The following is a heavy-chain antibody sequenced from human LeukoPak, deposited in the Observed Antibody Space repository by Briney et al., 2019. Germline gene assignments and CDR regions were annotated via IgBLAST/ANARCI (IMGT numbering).Heavy chain of an antibody. J-gene: IGHJ4*02. Sequence: PSETLSFTCTVSGGSISSSSYYWGWIRQPPGKGLEWIGSIYYSGSTYYNPSRKSRVTISVDTSKNQFSLKLSSVTAADTAVYYCARGRGYFDYWGQGTLVTVSS. CDR3: ARGRGYFDY. CDR1: GGSISSSSYY. V-gene: IGHV4-39*01. CDR2: IYYSGST.